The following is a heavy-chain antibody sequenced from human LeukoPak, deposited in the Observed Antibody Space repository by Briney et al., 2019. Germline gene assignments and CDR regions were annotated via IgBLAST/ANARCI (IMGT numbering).Heavy chain of an antibody. D-gene: IGHD2/OR15-2a*01. CDR2: LSYTGKT. CDR3: SEGYFEPFDH. J-gene: IGHJ4*02. Sequence: SETLSLTCVVSGASVSSSHWNWIRQLPGKGLEWIGCLSYTGKTDYNPSLTSRVTISLDTSKNQVSLKLRSVTAADTAVYYCSEGYFEPFDHWGQGTLVTVSS. CDR1: GASVSSSH. V-gene: IGHV4-59*02.